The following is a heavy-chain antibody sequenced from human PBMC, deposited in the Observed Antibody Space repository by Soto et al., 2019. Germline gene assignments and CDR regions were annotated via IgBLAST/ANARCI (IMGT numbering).Heavy chain of an antibody. Sequence: QVQLVQSGAEVKKPGASVKVSCKASGYTFTGYYMHWVRQAPGQGLEGMGWINPNSGGTNYAQKFQGWVTMTRDTSISTAYMELSRLRSDDTAVYYCASAAPAVVAATHYYGMDVWGQGTTVTVSS. CDR3: ASAAPAVVAATHYYGMDV. V-gene: IGHV1-2*04. CDR2: INPNSGGT. CDR1: GYTFTGYY. J-gene: IGHJ6*02. D-gene: IGHD2-15*01.